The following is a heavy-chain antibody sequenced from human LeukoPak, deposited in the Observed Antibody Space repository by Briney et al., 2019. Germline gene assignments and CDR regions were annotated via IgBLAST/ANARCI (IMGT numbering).Heavy chain of an antibody. J-gene: IGHJ4*02. Sequence: GGSLRLSCAASGFTVSSNYMSWVRQAPGKGLEWVSVIYSGGSTYYADSVKGRFTISRDNSKNTLYLQMSSLRAEDTAVYYCARATSAYSYFDYWGQGTLVTVSS. D-gene: IGHD4-4*01. CDR1: GFTVSSNY. CDR3: ARATSAYSYFDY. V-gene: IGHV3-66*01. CDR2: IYSGGST.